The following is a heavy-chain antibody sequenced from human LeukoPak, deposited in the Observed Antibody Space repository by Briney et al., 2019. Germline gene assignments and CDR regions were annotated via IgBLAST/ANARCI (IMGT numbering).Heavy chain of an antibody. CDR1: GFTFSGHW. CDR3: ARDSTWRLDY. Sequence: GGSLRLSCTASGFTFSGHWMTWVRQPPGKGLEWVANIKEDGSVKYYVDSVKGRFTISRDNTKNALYLQMNSLRADDTAVYFCARDSTWRLDYWGQGTLIIVSS. CDR2: IKEDGSVK. J-gene: IGHJ4*02. D-gene: IGHD5-12*01. V-gene: IGHV3-7*03.